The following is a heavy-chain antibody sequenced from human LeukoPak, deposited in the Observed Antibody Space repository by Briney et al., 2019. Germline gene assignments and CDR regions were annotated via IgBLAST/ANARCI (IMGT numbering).Heavy chain of an antibody. CDR3: ARVFSRGYSYGPQNYYFDY. CDR2: INPNSGGT. Sequence: ASVKVSCKASGYTFSAYYIHWVRQAPGQGLEWMGWINPNSGGTNYAQKFQGRVTMTRDTSISTAYMELSRLRSDDTAVYYCARVFSRGYSYGPQNYYFDYWGQGTLVTVSS. V-gene: IGHV1-2*02. J-gene: IGHJ4*02. D-gene: IGHD5-18*01. CDR1: GYTFSAYY.